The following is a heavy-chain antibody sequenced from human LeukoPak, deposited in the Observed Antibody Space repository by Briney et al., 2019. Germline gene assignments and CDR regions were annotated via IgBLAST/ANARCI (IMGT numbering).Heavy chain of an antibody. D-gene: IGHD6-19*01. CDR1: GYTFTSYA. V-gene: IGHV1-3*01. CDR3: ARDWVAGNTYYYYGMDV. CDR2: INAGNGNT. Sequence: ASVKVSCKASGYTFTSYAMHWVRQAPGQRLEWMGWINAGNGNTKYSQKFQGRVTITRDTSTSTAYMELSSLRSEDTAVYYCARDWVAGNTYYYYGMDVWGQGTTVTVSS. J-gene: IGHJ6*02.